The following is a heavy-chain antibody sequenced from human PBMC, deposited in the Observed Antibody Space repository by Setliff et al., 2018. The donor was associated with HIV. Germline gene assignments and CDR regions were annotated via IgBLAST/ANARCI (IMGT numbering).Heavy chain of an antibody. V-gene: IGHV1-18*01. Sequence: ASVKVSCKASGYSFTYYAVHWVRQAPGQGLEWMGWISVHNDNSNYARRFRDRVTMTTDIPTSTAYMELRGLRSDDTAVYYCARDVGYCTATSCQTGFDYWGQGTLVTVSS. CDR3: ARDVGYCTATSCQTGFDY. CDR1: GYSFTYYA. CDR2: ISVHNDNS. D-gene: IGHD2-8*02. J-gene: IGHJ4*02.